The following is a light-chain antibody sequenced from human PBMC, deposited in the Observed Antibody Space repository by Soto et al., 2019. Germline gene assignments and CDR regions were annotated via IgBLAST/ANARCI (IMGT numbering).Light chain of an antibody. Sequence: DIQMTQSPSTLSASVGDRVTITCRASQSISYYLAWYQQKPGKAPKVLIYDASSFESGVPLRFSGSGSGTEFSLTISSLQPDDFATDDCQEYDSYSSTFGQGTKLQIK. V-gene: IGKV1-5*01. CDR1: QSISYY. CDR2: DAS. CDR3: QEYDSYSST. J-gene: IGKJ2*01.